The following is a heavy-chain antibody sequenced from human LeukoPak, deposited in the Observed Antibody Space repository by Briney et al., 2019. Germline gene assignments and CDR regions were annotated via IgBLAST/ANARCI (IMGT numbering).Heavy chain of an antibody. CDR1: GYSFTSYW. CDR3: ARSIPEWELRGGDFDY. D-gene: IGHD1-26*01. J-gene: IGHJ4*02. Sequence: GESLKISCKGSGYSFTSYWIGWVRQMPGKGLEWMGIIYPGDSDTRYSPSFQGQVTISADKSISTAYLQWSSLKASDTAMYHCARSIPEWELRGGDFDYWGQGTLVTVSS. CDR2: IYPGDSDT. V-gene: IGHV5-51*01.